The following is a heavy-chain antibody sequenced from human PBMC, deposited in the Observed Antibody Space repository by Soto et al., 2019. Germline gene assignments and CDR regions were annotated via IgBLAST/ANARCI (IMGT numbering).Heavy chain of an antibody. J-gene: IGHJ5*02. V-gene: IGHV4-59*01. CDR3: ARANDWGVWFDP. CDR2: IYYSGST. CDR1: GGSISSYY. Sequence: PSETLSLTCTVPGGSISSYYWSWIRQPPGKGLEWIGYIYYSGSTNYNPSLKSRVTISVDTSKNQFSLKLSSVTAADTAVYYCARANDWGVWFDPWGQGTPVTVSS. D-gene: IGHD3-9*01.